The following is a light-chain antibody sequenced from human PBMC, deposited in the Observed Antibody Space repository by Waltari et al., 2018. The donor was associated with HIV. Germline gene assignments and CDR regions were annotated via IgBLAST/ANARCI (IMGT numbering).Light chain of an antibody. J-gene: IGLJ3*02. CDR3: QSYDNSLNGWV. V-gene: IGLV1-40*01. Sequence: QSTLTQPPSVSGAPGQWVTISCTGSSANIGAGHDVQWFQQVPGTAPKLLIYNNNDRPSGVADRFSGSKSGTSAALAITGLQAEDESDYYCQSYDNSLNGWVFGGGTKLTVL. CDR2: NNN. CDR1: SANIGAGHD.